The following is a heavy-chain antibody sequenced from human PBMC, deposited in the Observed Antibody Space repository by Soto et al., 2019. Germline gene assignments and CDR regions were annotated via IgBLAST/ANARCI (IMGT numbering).Heavy chain of an antibody. Sequence: QVQLQESGPGLVKPSGTLSLTCAVSGDSISSDKWWSWVRQPPGKGLEWIGEIHHSGNSNYNPSPKRRVLISVDKSKNQFSLKLSSGTGADTGVYYCARGERQQQRDYWGQGNLVTVSS. J-gene: IGHJ4*02. CDR1: GDSISSDKW. CDR3: ARGERQQQRDY. D-gene: IGHD6-13*01. CDR2: IHHSGNS. V-gene: IGHV4-4*02.